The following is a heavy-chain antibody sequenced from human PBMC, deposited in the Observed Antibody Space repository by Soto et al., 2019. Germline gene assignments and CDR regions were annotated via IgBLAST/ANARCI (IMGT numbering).Heavy chain of an antibody. D-gene: IGHD4-17*01. CDR3: ARTTAVPNTLRSRYFFDY. CDR2: VYYSGTT. J-gene: IGHJ4*02. V-gene: IGHV4-61*01. Sequence: SETLSLTCSVSGGSVSNKTYYWSWIRQPPGKRLEWIGYVYYSGTTNYNPSLKSRVTISVDLSKNQFSLRLSSVTTADTALYYCARTTAVPNTLRSRYFFDYWGQGTLVT. CDR1: GGSVSNKTYY.